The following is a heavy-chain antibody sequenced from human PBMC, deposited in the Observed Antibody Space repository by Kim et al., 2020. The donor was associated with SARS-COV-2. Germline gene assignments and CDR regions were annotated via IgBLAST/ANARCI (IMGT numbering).Heavy chain of an antibody. V-gene: IGHV4-59*13. CDR1: GGSISSYY. CDR2: ISYSGST. D-gene: IGHD2-15*01. CDR3: ARNICGGTCYPYYFDN. Sequence: SETLSHTCTVSGGSISSYYWSWIRQPPGKGLEWIGYISYSGSTSYNPSLKSRVTISVDKSKNQFSLKLSSVSAADTAVYYCARNICGGTCYPYYFDNWG. J-gene: IGHJ4*01.